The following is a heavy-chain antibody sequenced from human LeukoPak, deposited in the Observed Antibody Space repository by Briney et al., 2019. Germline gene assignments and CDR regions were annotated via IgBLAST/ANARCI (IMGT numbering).Heavy chain of an antibody. CDR1: GFTFSSYA. CDR3: ARGGVLMVYAGRYYMDV. J-gene: IGHJ6*03. V-gene: IGHV3-64*01. CDR2: ISSNGGST. Sequence: GGSLRLSCAASGFTFSSYAMHWVRQAPGKGLEYVSAISSNGGSTYYANSVKGRFTISRDNSKNTLYLQMGSLRAEDMAVYYCARGGVLMVYAGRYYMDVWGKGTTVTISS. D-gene: IGHD2-8*01.